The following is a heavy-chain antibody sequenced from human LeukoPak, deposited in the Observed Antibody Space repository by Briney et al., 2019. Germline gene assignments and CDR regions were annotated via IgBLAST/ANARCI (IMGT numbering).Heavy chain of an antibody. CDR2: INPNSGGT. CDR3: ARGRGTFDY. J-gene: IGHJ4*02. V-gene: IGHV1-2*02. Sequence: ASVKVSCKASGYTFTSYGISWVRQAPGQGLEWMGWINPNSGGTNYAQKFQGRVTMTRDTSISTAYMELSRLRSDDTAVYYCARGRGTFDYWGQGTLVTVSS. CDR1: GYTFTSYG.